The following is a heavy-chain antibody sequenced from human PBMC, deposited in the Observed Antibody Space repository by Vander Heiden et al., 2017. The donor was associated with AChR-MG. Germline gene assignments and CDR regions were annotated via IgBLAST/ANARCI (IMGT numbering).Heavy chain of an antibody. CDR2: TYYRSKWSN. J-gene: IGHJ4*02. V-gene: IGHV6-1*01. Sequence: QVQLQQSGPGLVKPSQTRTLPCAISGDSVSSNSAAWNWIRQSPSGGLEWLGRTYYRSKWSNDYAVSVKSRITINPDTSKNQFSLQLNSVTPEDTAVYYCARLYCTKSLCYVDYWGQGTLVTVSS. CDR3: ARLYCTKSLCYVDY. D-gene: IGHD2-8*01. CDR1: GDSVSSNSAA.